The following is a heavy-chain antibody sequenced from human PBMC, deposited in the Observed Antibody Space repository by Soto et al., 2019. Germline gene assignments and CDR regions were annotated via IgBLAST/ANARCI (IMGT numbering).Heavy chain of an antibody. D-gene: IGHD4-4*01. CDR1: GFTFSSYA. Sequence: GGSLRLSCAASGFTFSSYAMSWVRQAPGKGLEWVSAISGSGGSTYYADSVKGRFTISRDNSKNTLYLQMNSLRAEDTAVYYCAKASDSDYSGTYTWFDPRGQRTLVTVSS. CDR3: AKASDSDYSGTYTWFDP. V-gene: IGHV3-23*01. CDR2: ISGSGGST. J-gene: IGHJ5*02.